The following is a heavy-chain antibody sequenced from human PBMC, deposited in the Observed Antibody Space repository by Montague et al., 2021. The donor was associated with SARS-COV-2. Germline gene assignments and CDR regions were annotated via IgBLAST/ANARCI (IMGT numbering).Heavy chain of an antibody. CDR3: ASMVRVQVYYLDY. D-gene: IGHD3-10*01. V-gene: IGHV4-39*01. J-gene: IGHJ4*02. CDR2: IFYSGST. CDR1: GGSISSSSYY. Sequence: SETLSLTCTVSGGSISSSSYYWGWIRQPPGKGLEWIGSIFYSGSTDYNPSLKSRVTISVDTSKNQFSLKLGSVTAADTAVYYCASMVRVQVYYLDYWGQGTLVTVSS.